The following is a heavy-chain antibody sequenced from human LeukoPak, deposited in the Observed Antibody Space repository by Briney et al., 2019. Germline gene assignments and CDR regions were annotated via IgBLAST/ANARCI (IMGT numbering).Heavy chain of an antibody. V-gene: IGHV3-23*01. Sequence: PGGSLRLSCAASGFTFSSYAMSWVRQAPGKGLEWVSTIGGSGAGTYYADSVKGRFTISRDNSKNMLYLQMNSLRAEDTAVYYCAKAPAINTAMLYWGQGTLVTVSS. CDR1: GFTFSSYA. D-gene: IGHD5-18*01. J-gene: IGHJ4*02. CDR3: AKAPAINTAMLY. CDR2: IGGSGAGT.